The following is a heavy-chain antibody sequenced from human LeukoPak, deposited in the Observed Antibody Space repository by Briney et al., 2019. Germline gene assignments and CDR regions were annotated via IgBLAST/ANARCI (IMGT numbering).Heavy chain of an antibody. CDR2: IRYDGSNK. CDR3: AKDHLEWVVRAAIDY. D-gene: IGHD2-2*01. Sequence: GGSLRLSCAASGFTFSSYGMHWVRQAPGKGLEWVAFIRYDGSNKYYADSVKGRFTISRDNSKNTLYLQMNSLRAEDTAVYYCAKDHLEWVVRAAIDYWGQGTLVTVSS. V-gene: IGHV3-30*02. J-gene: IGHJ4*02. CDR1: GFTFSSYG.